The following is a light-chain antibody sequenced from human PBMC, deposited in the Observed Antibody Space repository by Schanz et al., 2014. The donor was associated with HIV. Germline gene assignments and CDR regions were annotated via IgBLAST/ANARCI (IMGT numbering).Light chain of an antibody. V-gene: IGKV2-28*01. Sequence: EIVMTQSPVSLPVTPGESASISCKSSQSLLHESGQNYLDWYLQKPGRSPQLLIYLGSNRASGVPDRFSGSGSGIDFTLKISRVEAEDVGFYYCMQALQTPFTFGPGTKVHI. CDR1: QSLLHESGQNY. CDR3: MQALQTPFT. J-gene: IGKJ3*01. CDR2: LGS.